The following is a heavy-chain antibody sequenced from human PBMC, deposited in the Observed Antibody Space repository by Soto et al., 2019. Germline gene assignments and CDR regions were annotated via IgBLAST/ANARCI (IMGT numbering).Heavy chain of an antibody. CDR1: GGSISSGVYF. V-gene: IGHV4-30-2*01. CDR3: ASTYCIITTCPEPNWFHP. Sequence: QLQLQESGPGLVKPSQTLSLTCAVSGGSISSGVYFWSWIRQPPGKGLEWIGYVHHSGTTYYIPSLNRRVTMSPDRSKTDFSLALISVTPADTAVYYCASTYCIITTCPEPNWFHPWGQGSLVTVSS. CDR2: VHHSGTT. D-gene: IGHD2-2*01. J-gene: IGHJ5*02.